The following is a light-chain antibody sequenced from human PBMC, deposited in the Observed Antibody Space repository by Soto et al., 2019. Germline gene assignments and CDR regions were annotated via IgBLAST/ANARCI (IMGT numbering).Light chain of an antibody. V-gene: IGLV1-47*01. Sequence: QSVLTQPPSASGTPGQGVTISCPGTTTNIKSNFVYWYQQFPGTAPKLLIYRSDQRPSGVPDRFSGSKSGTSASLAISGLRSEDEAEYHCATWDDSLSGWVFGGGTKLTVL. CDR1: TTNIKSNF. CDR3: ATWDDSLSGWV. CDR2: RSD. J-gene: IGLJ3*02.